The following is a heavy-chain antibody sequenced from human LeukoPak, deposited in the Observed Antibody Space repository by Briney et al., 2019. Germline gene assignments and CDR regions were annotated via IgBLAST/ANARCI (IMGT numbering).Heavy chain of an antibody. J-gene: IGHJ6*03. CDR2: ISSSGSTI. D-gene: IGHD6-13*01. CDR3: ASYSSSWYYYMDV. Sequence: GGSLRLSCVASGFTFSDYYMSWIRQAPGKVLGWVSYISSSGSTIYYADSVKGRFTISRDNAKNSLYLQMNSLRAEDTAVYYCASYSSSWYYYMDVWGKGTTVTVSS. V-gene: IGHV3-11*04. CDR1: GFTFSDYY.